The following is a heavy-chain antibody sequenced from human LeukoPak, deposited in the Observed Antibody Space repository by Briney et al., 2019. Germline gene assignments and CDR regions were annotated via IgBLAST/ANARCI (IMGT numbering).Heavy chain of an antibody. J-gene: IGHJ6*02. CDR2: ISAYNGNT. V-gene: IGHV1-18*01. CDR3: ARDLYYDFWSGQIYGMDV. D-gene: IGHD3-3*01. Sequence: ASVKVSCKASGYTFTSYGISWVRQATGQGLEWMGWISAYNGNTNYAQKLQGRVTMTTDTSTSTAYMELRSLRSDDTAVYYCARDLYYDFWSGQIYGMDVWGQGTTVTVSS. CDR1: GYTFTSYG.